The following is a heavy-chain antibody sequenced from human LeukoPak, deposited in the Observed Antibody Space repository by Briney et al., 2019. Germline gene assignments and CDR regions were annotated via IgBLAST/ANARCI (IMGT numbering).Heavy chain of an antibody. Sequence: GGSLRLSCAASGFTFDDYAMHWVRQAPGKGLEWVSLISWDGGSTYYADSVKGRFTISRDNSKNSLYLQMNSLRAEDTALYYCAKGSLSYYYDSSGYYGHLDYWGQGTLVTVSS. J-gene: IGHJ4*02. CDR1: GFTFDDYA. D-gene: IGHD3-22*01. CDR2: ISWDGGST. V-gene: IGHV3-43D*03. CDR3: AKGSLSYYYDSSGYYGHLDY.